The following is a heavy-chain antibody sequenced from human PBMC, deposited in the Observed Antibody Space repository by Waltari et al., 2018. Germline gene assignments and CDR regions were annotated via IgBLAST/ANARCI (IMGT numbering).Heavy chain of an antibody. Sequence: QVQLVQSEAEVMKPGASVKVSCKVSGNSITVSPMHWVRQAPGKGLEWMGRFDPEDGEGTYAQGVLDRVTMTEDRSTNTAYMELSSLRLEDTAVYYCATGGDYDEYALHYFRGLDVWGQGTTVIVAS. V-gene: IGHV1-24*01. CDR3: ATGGDYDEYALHYFRGLDV. D-gene: IGHD4-17*01. J-gene: IGHJ6*02. CDR1: GNSITVSP. CDR2: FDPEDGEG.